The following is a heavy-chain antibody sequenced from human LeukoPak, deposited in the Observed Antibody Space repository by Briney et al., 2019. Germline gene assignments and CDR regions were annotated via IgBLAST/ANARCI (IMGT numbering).Heavy chain of an antibody. CDR3: ARLDSSGWRFDY. Sequence: GGSLRLSCAASGFTFSSYAMSWVRQAPGKGLEWVSVIYSGGSTYYADSVKGRFTISRDNSKNTLYLQMNSLRAEDTAVYYCARLDSSGWRFDYWGQGTLVTVSS. CDR2: IYSGGST. V-gene: IGHV3-53*01. CDR1: GFTFSSYA. D-gene: IGHD6-19*01. J-gene: IGHJ4*02.